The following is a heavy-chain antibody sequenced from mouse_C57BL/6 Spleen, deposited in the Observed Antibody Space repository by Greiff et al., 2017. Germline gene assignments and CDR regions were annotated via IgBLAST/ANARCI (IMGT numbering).Heavy chain of an antibody. J-gene: IGHJ1*03. V-gene: IGHV1-22*01. CDR2: INPNNGGT. D-gene: IGHD2-3*01. CDR3: ADGYYVYFDV. Sequence: VQLQQSGPELVKPGASVKMSCKASGYTFTDYNMHWVKQSHGKSLEWIGYINPNNGGTSYNQKFKGKATLTVNKSSSTAYMDLRSLTSEDSAVYYCADGYYVYFDVWGTGTTVTVSS. CDR1: GYTFTDYN.